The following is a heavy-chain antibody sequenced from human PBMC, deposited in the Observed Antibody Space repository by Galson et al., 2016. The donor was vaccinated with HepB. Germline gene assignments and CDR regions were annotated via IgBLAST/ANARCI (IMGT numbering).Heavy chain of an antibody. Sequence: TLSLTCAVYGGSFSDYYWTWIRQPPGKGLEWIGEINHRGSTSSNPSLKSRVTISVDTSKNQFSLKLSSVTAADTAVYYCATETPEGGMDVWGKGTTVIVSS. V-gene: IGHV4-34*01. D-gene: IGHD3-16*01. CDR1: GGSFSDYY. CDR3: ATETPEGGMDV. CDR2: INHRGST. J-gene: IGHJ6*04.